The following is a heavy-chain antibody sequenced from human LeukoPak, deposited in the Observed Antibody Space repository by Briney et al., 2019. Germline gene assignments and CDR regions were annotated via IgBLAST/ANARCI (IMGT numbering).Heavy chain of an antibody. Sequence: PSETLSLTCAVYGVSFSGYYWSWIRQPPGKGLEWIGEINHSGSTNYNPSLKSRVTISVDTSKNQFSLKLSSVTAADTAVYYCARERDWFDPWGQGTLVTVSS. D-gene: IGHD6-25*01. J-gene: IGHJ5*02. CDR3: ARERDWFDP. CDR2: INHSGST. CDR1: GVSFSGYY. V-gene: IGHV4-34*01.